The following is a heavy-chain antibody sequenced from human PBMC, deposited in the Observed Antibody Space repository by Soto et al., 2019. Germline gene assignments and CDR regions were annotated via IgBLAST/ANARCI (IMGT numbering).Heavy chain of an antibody. J-gene: IGHJ6*02. Sequence: SETLSLTCTVSGASITQYYWNWIRQSPGKGLEWIVSVSSTGSTVYNPSLTSRVTVSLDTSKNQFSLTLNSVTAADTAVYHCARVFGFGGMDVWGQGTTVTVSS. CDR3: ARVFGFGGMDV. CDR2: VSSTGST. D-gene: IGHD3-10*01. CDR1: GASITQYY. V-gene: IGHV4-59*01.